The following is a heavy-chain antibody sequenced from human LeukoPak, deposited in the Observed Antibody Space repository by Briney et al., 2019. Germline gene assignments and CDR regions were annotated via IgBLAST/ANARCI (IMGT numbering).Heavy chain of an antibody. J-gene: IGHJ5*02. D-gene: IGHD3-10*01. Sequence: ASVKVSCKASGYTFTSYGISWVRQAPGQGLEWMGWISAYNGNTNYAQKLQGRVTMTTDTSTSTAYMELSSLRSEDTAVYYCARADGSGSYSPLFDPWGQGTLVTVSS. V-gene: IGHV1-18*01. CDR2: ISAYNGNT. CDR1: GYTFTSYG. CDR3: ARADGSGSYSPLFDP.